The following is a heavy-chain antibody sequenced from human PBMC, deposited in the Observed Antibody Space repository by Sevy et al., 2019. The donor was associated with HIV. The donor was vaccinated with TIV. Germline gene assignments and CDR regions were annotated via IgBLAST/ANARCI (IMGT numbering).Heavy chain of an antibody. CDR3: ARGGYYYDNAAYYALDS. CDR2: IWSDEGYQ. Sequence: GGSLRLSCAATGFTFSNYAMHWVRQAPGKGMEWVAIIWSDEGYQYHGDSVKGRFTISRDNSKNTLYLQMNNVRVEDTAVYYCARGGYYYDNAAYYALDSWGQGTLVTVSS. J-gene: IGHJ4*02. CDR1: GFTFSNYA. D-gene: IGHD3-22*01. V-gene: IGHV3-33*01.